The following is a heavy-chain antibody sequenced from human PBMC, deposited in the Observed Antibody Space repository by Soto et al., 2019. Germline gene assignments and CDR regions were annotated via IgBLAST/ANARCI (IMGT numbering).Heavy chain of an antibody. Sequence: ASVKVSCKASGYTFTSYGISWVRQAPGQGLEWMGWINAYNGTANYAQKFQGRVTITADESTSTAYMELSSLRSEDTAVYYCAREGSDSNDAFDIWGQGTMVTVSS. CDR1: GYTFTSYG. V-gene: IGHV1-18*01. D-gene: IGHD3-22*01. CDR3: AREGSDSNDAFDI. J-gene: IGHJ3*02. CDR2: INAYNGTA.